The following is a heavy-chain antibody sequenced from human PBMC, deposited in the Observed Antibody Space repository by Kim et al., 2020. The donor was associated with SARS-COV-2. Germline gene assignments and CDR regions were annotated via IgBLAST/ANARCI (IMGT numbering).Heavy chain of an antibody. CDR3: TTGLIESGGANFDY. D-gene: IGHD3-16*01. Sequence: GGSLRLSCTASEFYFSDSAIHWVRQASGKGLEWVGHIRSKANGYATLYAASGKGRFTVSRDDSLNTAFLQMNSLQIEDTAIYFCTTGLIESGGANFDYWG. V-gene: IGHV3-73*01. CDR2: IRSKANGYAT. J-gene: IGHJ4*01. CDR1: EFYFSDSA.